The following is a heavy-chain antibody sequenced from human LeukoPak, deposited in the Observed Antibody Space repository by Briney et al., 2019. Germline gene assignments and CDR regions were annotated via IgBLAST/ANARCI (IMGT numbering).Heavy chain of an antibody. D-gene: IGHD5-18*01. Sequence: ASVKVSCKASGYTFTSYYMHWVRQAPGQGLEWMGIINPSGGSTSYAQKFQGRVTMTRDTSTSTVCMELSSLRSEDTAVYYCARVDTANNWFDPWGQGTLVTVSS. CDR1: GYTFTSYY. CDR2: INPSGGST. V-gene: IGHV1-46*01. CDR3: ARVDTANNWFDP. J-gene: IGHJ5*02.